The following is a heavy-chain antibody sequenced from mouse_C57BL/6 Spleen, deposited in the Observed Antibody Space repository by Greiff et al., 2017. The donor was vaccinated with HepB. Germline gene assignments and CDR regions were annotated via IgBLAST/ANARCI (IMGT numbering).Heavy chain of an antibody. CDR2: INPNNGGT. CDR1: GYTFTDYY. CDR3: ARGGYGSSYDYYFDY. V-gene: IGHV1-26*01. D-gene: IGHD1-1*01. J-gene: IGHJ2*01. Sequence: VQLQQSGPELVKPGASVKISCKASGYTFTDYYMNWVKQSHGKSLEWIGDINPNNGGTSYNQKFKGKATLTVDKSSSTAYMELRSLTSEDSAVYYCARGGYGSSYDYYFDYWGQGTTLTVSS.